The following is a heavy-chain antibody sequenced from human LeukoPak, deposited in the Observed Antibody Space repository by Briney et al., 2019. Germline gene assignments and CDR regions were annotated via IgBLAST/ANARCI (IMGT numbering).Heavy chain of an antibody. J-gene: IGHJ3*02. CDR1: GGSISSYY. CDR2: IYYSGST. CDR3: AREDLGLNPPDAFDI. Sequence: SETLSLTRTVSGGSISSYYWSWIRQPPGKGLEWIGYIYYSGSTNYNPSLKSRVTISVDTSKNQFSLKLSSVTAADTAVYYCAREDLGLNPPDAFDIWGQGTMVTVSS. V-gene: IGHV4-59*01. D-gene: IGHD3-3*01.